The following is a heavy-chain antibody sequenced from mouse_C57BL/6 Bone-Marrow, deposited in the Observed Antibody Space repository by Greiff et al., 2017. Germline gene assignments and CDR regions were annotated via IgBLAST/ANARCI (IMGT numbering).Heavy chain of an antibody. J-gene: IGHJ1*03. CDR3: ARGPYYYGSSDWDFDV. D-gene: IGHD1-1*01. CDR1: GYSFTGYY. V-gene: IGHV1-42*01. Sequence: EVKLQESGPELVKPGASVKISCKASGYSFTGYYMNWVKQSPEKSLEWIGEINPSTGGTTYNQKFKAKATLTVDKSSSTAYMQLKSLTSEDSAVYYCARGPYYYGSSDWDFDVWGTGTTVTVSS. CDR2: INPSTGGT.